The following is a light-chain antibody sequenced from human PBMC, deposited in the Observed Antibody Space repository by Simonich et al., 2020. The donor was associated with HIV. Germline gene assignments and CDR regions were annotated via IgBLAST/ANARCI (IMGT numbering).Light chain of an antibody. CDR3: QQYYSTPWT. CDR2: WAS. CDR1: QSFLYSSNNKNS. Sequence: DIVMTQSPDSLSVSLVERATIKCKSSQSFLYSSNNKNSLGWYQQKPGQPPKLLIYWASTRESGVPDRFSGSGSGTDFTLTISSLQSEDVAVYYCQQYYSTPWTFGQGTKVESK. V-gene: IGKV4-1*01. J-gene: IGKJ1*01.